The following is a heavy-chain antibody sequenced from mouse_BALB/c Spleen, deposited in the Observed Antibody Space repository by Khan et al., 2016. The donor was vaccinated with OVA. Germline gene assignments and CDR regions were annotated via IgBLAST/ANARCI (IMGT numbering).Heavy chain of an antibody. J-gene: IGHJ2*01. CDR3: AGRGDV. Sequence: QVQLKESGPGLVAPSQSLSITCTVSGFSLTSYGVHWVRQPPGKGLEWLGVIWAGGSTNYNTALISRLSISKDNSKSKDFFKMHSLQTDDTAMYYCAGRGDVWGQGTTLTVSS. CDR1: GFSLTSYG. CDR2: IWAGGST. V-gene: IGHV2-9*02.